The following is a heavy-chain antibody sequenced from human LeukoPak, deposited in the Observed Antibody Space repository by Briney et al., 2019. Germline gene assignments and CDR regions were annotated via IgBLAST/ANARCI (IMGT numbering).Heavy chain of an antibody. D-gene: IGHD3-22*01. J-gene: IGHJ4*02. CDR3: APYYYDSSAYPF. CDR2: IKDDGSDK. CDR1: GFTFSNFW. Sequence: QTGGSLRLSCAASGFTFSNFWMSWVRQAPGKGLEWVANIKDDGSDKYYVDSVKGRFTISRDNAKNSLYLQMNSLRAEDTALYYCAPYYYDSSAYPFWGQGTLVTVSS. V-gene: IGHV3-7*01.